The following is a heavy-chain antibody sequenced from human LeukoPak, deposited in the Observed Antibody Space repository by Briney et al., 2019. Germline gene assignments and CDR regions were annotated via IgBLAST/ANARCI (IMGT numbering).Heavy chain of an antibody. V-gene: IGHV1-24*01. D-gene: IGHD1-26*01. J-gene: IGHJ4*02. CDR1: GYTLTDLS. CDR2: FDPEDGET. CDR3: ARVSVGATIEGFGNFDY. Sequence: ASVKVSCKVSGYTLTDLSMHWVRQAPGKGLEWMGGFDPEDGETIYAQKFQGRVTMTEDTSVDTAYMELSSLRSDDTAVYYCARVSVGATIEGFGNFDYWGQGTLATVSS.